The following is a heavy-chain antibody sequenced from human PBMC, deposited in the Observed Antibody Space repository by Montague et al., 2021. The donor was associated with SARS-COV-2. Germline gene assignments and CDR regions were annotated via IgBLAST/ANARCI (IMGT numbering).Heavy chain of an antibody. CDR1: GGSISTHY. V-gene: IGHV4-59*11. J-gene: IGHJ2*01. CDR3: AGDFDL. Sequence: SETLSLTCTVSGGSISTHYWSWIRQPPGKGLEWIGYIYNSGSTNYSPSLKSRVTISVDTSKNQFSLELRSVTAADTAVSYCAGDFDLWGRGTLVTVSS. CDR2: IYNSGST.